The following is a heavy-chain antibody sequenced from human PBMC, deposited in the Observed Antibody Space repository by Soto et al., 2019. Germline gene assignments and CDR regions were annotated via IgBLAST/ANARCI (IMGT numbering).Heavy chain of an antibody. CDR2: MNPNSGNT. J-gene: IGHJ6*03. Sequence: GASVKVSCKASGYTFTSYDINWVRQATGQGLEWMGWMNPNSGNTGYAQKFQGRVTMTRNTSISTAYMELSSLRSEDTAVYYCARGGVWGSSWYFSHYYYYMDVWGKGITVTVSS. V-gene: IGHV1-8*01. D-gene: IGHD6-13*01. CDR1: GYTFTSYD. CDR3: ARGGVWGSSWYFSHYYYYMDV.